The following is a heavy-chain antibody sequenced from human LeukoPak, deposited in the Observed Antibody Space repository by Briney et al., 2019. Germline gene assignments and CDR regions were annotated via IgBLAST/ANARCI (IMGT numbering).Heavy chain of an antibody. CDR2: INHRVGT. Sequence: SETLSLTCAFYGGSFSGYYWRWIRQPPGKGLECIGEINHRVGTNYTPYLKSRVTISEDTSTNQFPLKPSSVTAADTAVYYWARDAAPLRGVFDYWGQGALVTVSS. V-gene: IGHV4-34*01. J-gene: IGHJ4*02. CDR1: GGSFSGYY. CDR3: ARDAAPLRGVFDY. D-gene: IGHD3-10*01.